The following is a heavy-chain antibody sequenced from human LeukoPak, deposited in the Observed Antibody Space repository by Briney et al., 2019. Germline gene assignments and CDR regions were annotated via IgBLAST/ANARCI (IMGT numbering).Heavy chain of an antibody. V-gene: IGHV4-38-2*01. J-gene: IGHJ4*02. CDR2: IYHSGST. D-gene: IGHD2-21*01. CDR1: GYSISSGYY. Sequence: SETLSLTCAVSGYSISSGYYWGWIRQPPGKGLEWIGSIYHSGSTYYNPSLKSRVTISVDTSKNQFSLKLSSVTAADTAVYYCARYSRDLRHRTPIDYWGQGTLVTASS. CDR3: ARYSRDLRHRTPIDY.